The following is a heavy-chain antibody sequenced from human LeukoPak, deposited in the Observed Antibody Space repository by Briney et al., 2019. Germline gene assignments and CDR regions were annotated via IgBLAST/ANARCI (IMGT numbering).Heavy chain of an antibody. CDR3: ARDVGGYSSSWTPYYMDV. CDR1: GFTFSSYW. V-gene: IGHV3-74*01. J-gene: IGHJ6*03. CDR2: INSDGSST. D-gene: IGHD6-13*01. Sequence: HPGGSLRLSCAASGFTFSSYWMHWVRQAPGKGLVWVSHINSDGSSTSYADSVKGRFTISRDNAKNTVYVHMSSLRAEDTAVYYCARDVGGYSSSWTPYYMDVWGEGTTVTVSS.